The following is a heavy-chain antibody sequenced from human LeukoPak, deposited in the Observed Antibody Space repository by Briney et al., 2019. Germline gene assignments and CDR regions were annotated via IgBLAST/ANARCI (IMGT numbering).Heavy chain of an antibody. J-gene: IGHJ3*01. V-gene: IGHV4-38-2*01. Sequence: PSETLSLTCAVSGYSISSGYYWGWIRQPPGKGLEWIGSIYHSGSTYYNPSLKSRVTISVDTSKNQFSLKLSSVTAADTAVYYCATPFYSSGAFDFWGQGTVVAVSS. CDR1: GYSISSGYY. CDR2: IYHSGST. CDR3: ATPFYSSGAFDF. D-gene: IGHD2/OR15-2a*01.